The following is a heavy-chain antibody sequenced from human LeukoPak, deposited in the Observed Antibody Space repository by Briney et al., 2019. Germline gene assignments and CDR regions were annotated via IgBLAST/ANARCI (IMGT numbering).Heavy chain of an antibody. J-gene: IGHJ4*02. V-gene: IGHV4-39*01. CDR3: ARQLGGYDPLFDY. Sequence: PSETLSLTCTVSGVSISSSNSYWGWIRQPPGKGLEWLGSIYYSGSTYYNPSLKSRVTISVDTSKNQFSLKLSSVTAADTAVYYCARQLGGYDPLFDYWGQGTLVTVSS. D-gene: IGHD5-12*01. CDR1: GVSISSSNSY. CDR2: IYYSGST.